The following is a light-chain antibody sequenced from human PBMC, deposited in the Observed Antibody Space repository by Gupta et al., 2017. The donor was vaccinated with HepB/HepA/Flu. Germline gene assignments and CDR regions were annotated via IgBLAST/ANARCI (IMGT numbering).Light chain of an antibody. CDR1: NSDVGSYNL. J-gene: IGLJ3*02. V-gene: IGLV2-23*02. Sequence: QSALTQPASVSGSPGQSITIPCTGTNSDVGSYNLVSWYQQHPGKAPKRMIYEVSKRPSGVYNRFSGSKSGNTASLTISGLQAEDEADYYCCSYAGSRTVVFGGGTKLTVL. CDR2: EVS. CDR3: CSYAGSRTVV.